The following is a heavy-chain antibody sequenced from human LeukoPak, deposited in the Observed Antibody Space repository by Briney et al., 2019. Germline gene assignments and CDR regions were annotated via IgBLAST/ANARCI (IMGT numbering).Heavy chain of an antibody. Sequence: PSETLSLTCTVSGGSISSYYWSWIRQPAGKGLEWIGRIYTSGSTNYNPSLKSRVTMSVDTSKNQFSLKLSSVTAADTAVYYCARERGYSSSWYYYYYMDVRGKGTTVTISS. CDR3: ARERGYSSSWYYYYYMDV. CDR1: GGSISSYY. J-gene: IGHJ6*03. V-gene: IGHV4-4*07. CDR2: IYTSGST. D-gene: IGHD6-13*01.